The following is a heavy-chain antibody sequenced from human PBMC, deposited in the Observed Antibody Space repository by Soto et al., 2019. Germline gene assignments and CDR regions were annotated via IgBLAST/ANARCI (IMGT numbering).Heavy chain of an antibody. V-gene: IGHV3-48*02. Sequence: EVPLVESGGGLVQPGGSLRLSCVASGFTFSTDSMNWVRQAPGKGLEWVAHISTSGATRYYADSVKGRFTISRDNAKTSLYLQMDSLRNEDTAGYCCARFFGSGFDCWGQGTLVTVAS. D-gene: IGHD6-19*01. J-gene: IGHJ4*02. CDR3: ARFFGSGFDC. CDR2: ISTSGATR. CDR1: GFTFSTDS.